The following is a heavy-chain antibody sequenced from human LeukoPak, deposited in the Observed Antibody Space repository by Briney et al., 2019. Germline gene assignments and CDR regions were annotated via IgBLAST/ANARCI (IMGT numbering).Heavy chain of an antibody. CDR2: INSKTDGGTT. J-gene: IGHJ4*02. V-gene: IGHV3-15*01. CDR1: GFTFSNDW. D-gene: IGHD6-19*01. CDR3: ATEQWLSGRFHHFDY. Sequence: PGGSLRLSCAASGFTFSNDWMSWVRQAPGKGLEWVGRINSKTDGGTTDYAALVKGRFTISRDDSKNTLYLQMNRLKTEDTAVYYCATEQWLSGRFHHFDYWGQGTMVTVSS.